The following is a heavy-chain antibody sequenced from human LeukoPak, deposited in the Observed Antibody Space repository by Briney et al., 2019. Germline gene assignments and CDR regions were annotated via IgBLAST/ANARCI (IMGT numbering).Heavy chain of an antibody. CDR2: MNAYNGNT. CDR3: ARIYGDYYYGMDV. V-gene: IGHV1-18*04. CDR1: GYTFTSYD. D-gene: IGHD4-17*01. Sequence: ASVKVSCKASGYTFTSYDINWVRQAPGQGLEWMGWMNAYNGNTNYAQKLQGRVTMTTDTSTSTAYMELRSLRSDDTAVYYCARIYGDYYYGMDVWGEGTTVTVSS. J-gene: IGHJ6*01.